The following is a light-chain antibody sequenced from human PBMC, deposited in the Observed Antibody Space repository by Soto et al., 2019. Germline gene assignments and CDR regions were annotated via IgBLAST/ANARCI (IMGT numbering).Light chain of an antibody. CDR3: QTYDSSPPVV. V-gene: IGLV1-40*01. J-gene: IGLJ2*01. Sequence: QSVLTQPPSVSGAPGQRVTISCTGSGSNIGAGYDVHWYQQIPGKAPKLLIYGNSNRPSGVPDRFSGSKSGTSASLAITGLQAEYEADYSCQTYDSSPPVVFGGGTKLTVL. CDR1: GSNIGAGYD. CDR2: GNS.